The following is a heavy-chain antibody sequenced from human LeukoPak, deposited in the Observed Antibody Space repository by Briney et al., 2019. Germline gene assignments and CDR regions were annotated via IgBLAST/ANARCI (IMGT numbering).Heavy chain of an antibody. J-gene: IGHJ4*02. CDR2: INPNSGGT. CDR3: ARGTNYYDSSDVDY. CDR1: GYTFTGYY. Sequence: ASVKVSCKASGYTFTGYYMHWVRQAPGQGLEWMGWINPNSGGTNYAQKFQGRVTMTRDTSISTAYMELSRLRSDDTAVYYCARGTNYYDSSDVDYWGQGTLVTVSS. D-gene: IGHD3-22*01. V-gene: IGHV1-2*02.